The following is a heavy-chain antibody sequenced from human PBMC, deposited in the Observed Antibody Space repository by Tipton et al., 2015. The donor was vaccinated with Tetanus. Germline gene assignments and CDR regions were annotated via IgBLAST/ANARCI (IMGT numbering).Heavy chain of an antibody. D-gene: IGHD3-10*01. CDR1: GYTFTGYY. CDR3: ARALGFTMVRGVMTNHEGYDY. J-gene: IGHJ4*02. Sequence: QSGAEVKKPGASVKVSCKASGYTFTGYYMHWVRQAPGQGLEWMGRINPNSGGTNYAQKFQGRVTMTRDTSISTAYMELSRLRSDDTAVYYCARALGFTMVRGVMTNHEGYDYWGQGTLVTVSS. CDR2: INPNSGGT. V-gene: IGHV1-2*06.